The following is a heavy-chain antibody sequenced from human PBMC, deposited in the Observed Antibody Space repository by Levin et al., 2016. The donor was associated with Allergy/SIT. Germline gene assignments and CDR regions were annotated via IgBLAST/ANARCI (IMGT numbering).Heavy chain of an antibody. V-gene: IGHV3-21*01. CDR2: ISSSSSYI. Sequence: WIRQPPGKGLEWVSSISSSSSYIYYADSVKGRFTISRDNAKNSLYLQMNSLRAEDTAVYYCARDPGFGDYYMDVWGKGTTVTVSS. CDR3: ARDPGFGDYYMDV. D-gene: IGHD3-10*01. J-gene: IGHJ6*03.